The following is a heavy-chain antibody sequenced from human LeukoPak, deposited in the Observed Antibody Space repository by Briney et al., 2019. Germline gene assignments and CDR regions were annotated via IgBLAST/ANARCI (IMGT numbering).Heavy chain of an antibody. CDR2: ISSNGGST. J-gene: IGHJ4*02. CDR3: ARHYDFLGGFDY. D-gene: IGHD3-3*01. Sequence: PGGSLRLSCAASGFTFSSYAMHWVRQAPGKGLEYVSAISSNGGSTYYANSVKGRFTISRDNSKNTLYLQMGSLGAEDMAVYYCARHYDFLGGFDYWGQGTLVTVSS. CDR1: GFTFSSYA. V-gene: IGHV3-64*01.